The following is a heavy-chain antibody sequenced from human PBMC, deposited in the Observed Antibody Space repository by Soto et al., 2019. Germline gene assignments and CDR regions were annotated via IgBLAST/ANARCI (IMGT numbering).Heavy chain of an antibody. V-gene: IGHV4-39*01. CDR2: IYYSGST. CDR1: GGSISSSSYY. J-gene: IGHJ6*02. Sequence: PSETLSLTCTVSGGSISSSSYYWGWIRQPPGKGLEWIGSIYYSGSTYYNPSLKSRVTISVDTSKNQFSLKLSSVTAADTAVYYCARRSGSYGDYYYYYGMDVWGQGTTVTV. D-gene: IGHD3-10*01. CDR3: ARRSGSYGDYYYYYGMDV.